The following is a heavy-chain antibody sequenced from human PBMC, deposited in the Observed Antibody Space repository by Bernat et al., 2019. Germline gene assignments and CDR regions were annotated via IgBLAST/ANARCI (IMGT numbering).Heavy chain of an antibody. J-gene: IGHJ3*02. CDR3: ARDLVVGPAAQYRLQDAFDI. Sequence: EVQLVESGGGLVKPGGSLRLSCAASGFTFSSYSMNWVRQAPGQGLEWVSSISSSSSYIYYADSVKDRFTISRDNAKNSLYLQMNSLRAEDTDVYYCARDLVVGPAAQYRLQDAFDIWGQGTMVTVSS. V-gene: IGHV3-21*04. D-gene: IGHD2-2*01. CDR1: GFTFSSYS. CDR2: ISSSSSYI.